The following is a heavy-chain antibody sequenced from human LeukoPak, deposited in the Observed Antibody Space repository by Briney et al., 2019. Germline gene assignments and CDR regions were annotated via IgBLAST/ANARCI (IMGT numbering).Heavy chain of an antibody. V-gene: IGHV1-18*01. CDR3: ARDLIYASDY. J-gene: IGHJ4*02. CDR2: ISAYNGNT. D-gene: IGHD2/OR15-2a*01. CDR1: GYTFTSYG. Sequence: ASVKVSCKASGYTFTSYGISWVRQAPGQGLEWMGWISAYNGNTNYAQKFQGRVTMTRDTSISIAYMELSRLRSDDTAVYYCARDLIYASDYWGQGTLVTVSS.